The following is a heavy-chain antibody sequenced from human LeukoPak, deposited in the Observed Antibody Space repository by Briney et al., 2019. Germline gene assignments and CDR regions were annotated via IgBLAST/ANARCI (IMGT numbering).Heavy chain of an antibody. CDR1: GFTLSSYW. J-gene: IGHJ4*02. V-gene: IGHV3-74*01. CDR3: ARDRYSSGWTGTLNY. Sequence: GGSLRLSCAASGFTLSSYWMHWVRQAPGKGLVWVSRINSDGSSTSYADSVKGRFTISRDNAKNTLYLQMNSLRVEDTAMYYCARDRYSSGWTGTLNYWGQRTLVTVSS. CDR2: INSDGSST. D-gene: IGHD6-19*01.